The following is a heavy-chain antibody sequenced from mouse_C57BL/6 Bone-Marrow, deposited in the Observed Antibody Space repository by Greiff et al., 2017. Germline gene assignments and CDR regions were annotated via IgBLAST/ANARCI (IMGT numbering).Heavy chain of an antibody. CDR3: ARESYDYDDAMDY. CDR1: GFTFSDYY. D-gene: IGHD2-4*01. V-gene: IGHV5-16*01. CDR2: INYDGSST. J-gene: IGHJ4*01. Sequence: EVKVVESEGGLVQPGSSMKLSCTASGFTFSDYYMAWVRQVPEKGLEWVANINYDGSSTYYLDSLKSRFIISRDNAKNILYRQMSSLKSEDTATYYCARESYDYDDAMDYWGQGTSVTVSS.